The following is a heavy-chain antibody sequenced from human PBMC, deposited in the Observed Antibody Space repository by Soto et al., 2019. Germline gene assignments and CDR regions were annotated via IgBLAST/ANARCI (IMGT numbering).Heavy chain of an antibody. J-gene: IGHJ4*02. CDR1: GYSISNGYH. D-gene: IGHD6-6*01. V-gene: IGHV4-38-2*02. CDR3: ARDTTIAARKPFDF. CDR2: IYYSGDT. Sequence: ETLSLTCAVSGYSISNGYHWCCIRQPPGKGLEWIGNIYYSGDTFYNPSLKSRVTISVDTSKNQFSLKMNSVTAADTAVYYCARDTTIAARKPFDFWGQGILVTVSS.